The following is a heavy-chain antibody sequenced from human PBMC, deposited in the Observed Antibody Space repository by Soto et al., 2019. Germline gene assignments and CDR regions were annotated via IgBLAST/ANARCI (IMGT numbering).Heavy chain of an antibody. CDR1: GFTFSSYS. CDR2: ISSSSSTI. Sequence: GGSLRLSCAASGFTFSSYSMNWVRQAPGKGLEWVSYISSSSSTIYYADSVKGRFTISRDNAKNSLYLQMNSLRAEDTAVYYCARAYYDFWSGYVGYYYYYMDVWGKGTTVTVSS. V-gene: IGHV3-48*01. D-gene: IGHD3-3*01. J-gene: IGHJ6*03. CDR3: ARAYYDFWSGYVGYYYYYMDV.